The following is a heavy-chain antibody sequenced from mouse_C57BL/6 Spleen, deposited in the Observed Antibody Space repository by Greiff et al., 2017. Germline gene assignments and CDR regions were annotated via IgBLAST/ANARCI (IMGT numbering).Heavy chain of an antibody. J-gene: IGHJ1*03. D-gene: IGHD1-1*01. CDR2: IDPENGDT. CDR1: GFNIKDDY. V-gene: IGHV14-4*01. CDR3: TPINTVEYFAV. Sequence: VQLQQSGAELVRPGASVKLSCTASGFNIKDDYMNWVKQRPEQGLEWIGWIDPENGDTEYASKFQGKATITADTSSNTAYLQLSSLTSEDTAVYYCTPINTVEYFAVWGTGTTVTVSS.